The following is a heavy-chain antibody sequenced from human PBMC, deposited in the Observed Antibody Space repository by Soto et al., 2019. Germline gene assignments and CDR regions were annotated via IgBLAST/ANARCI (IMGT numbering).Heavy chain of an antibody. CDR3: ARGVGSSPPRY. Sequence: SETLSLTCTISGGSISVYYWSWVRQPPGHELEWIGYIYASGSPYYNPSLRSRVTISADTSKNQISLKLTSPTAADMAAYYCARGVGSSPPRYWGRGTLVTVSS. V-gene: IGHV4-59*01. D-gene: IGHD1-26*01. CDR1: GGSISVYY. J-gene: IGHJ4*02. CDR2: IYASGSP.